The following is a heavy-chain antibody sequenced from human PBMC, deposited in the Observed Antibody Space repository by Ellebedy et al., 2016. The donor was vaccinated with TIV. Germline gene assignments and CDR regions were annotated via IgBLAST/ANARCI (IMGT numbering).Heavy chain of an antibody. J-gene: IGHJ4*02. D-gene: IGHD3-10*01. Sequence: GGSLRLSXAASGFTFSSYAMHWVRQAPGKGLEWVAIISYDGSNKYYADSVKGRFTISRDNSKNTLYLQMNSLRAEDTAVYYCARDLNKAGGITMVRGAFDYWGQGTLVTVSS. CDR3: ARDLNKAGGITMVRGAFDY. V-gene: IGHV3-30-3*01. CDR2: ISYDGSNK. CDR1: GFTFSSYA.